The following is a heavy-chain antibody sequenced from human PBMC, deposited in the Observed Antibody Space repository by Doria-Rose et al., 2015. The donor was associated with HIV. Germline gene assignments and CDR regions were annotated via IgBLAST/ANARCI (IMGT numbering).Heavy chain of an antibody. CDR2: INVDNGTT. Sequence: QVQLVQSGAEVKKPGASVRVSCKASGYTFTRYAMHWVRQAPGQRPEWMGWINVDNGTTEYSQKSQARLTITRDSSASTAYMVLSSVTSYDTAVYYCAKDRVRVVQAATTLDFLFQGTLVTVSS. J-gene: IGHJ4*02. D-gene: IGHD2-2*01. CDR3: AKDRVRVVQAATTLDF. CDR1: GYTFTRYA. V-gene: IGHV1-3*01.